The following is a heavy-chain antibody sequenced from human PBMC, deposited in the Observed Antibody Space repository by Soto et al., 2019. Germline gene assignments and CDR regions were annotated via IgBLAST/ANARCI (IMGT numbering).Heavy chain of an antibody. V-gene: IGHV4-59*08. Sequence: SETLSLTCTVSGGSISSYYWSWIRQPPGKGLEWIGYIYYSGSTNYNPSLKSRVTISVDTSKNQFSLKLSSVTAADTAVYYCARSGRITIFGETNQRYYYYYYMDVWGKGTTVTVSS. CDR3: ARSGRITIFGETNQRYYYYYYMDV. CDR1: GGSISSYY. J-gene: IGHJ6*03. CDR2: IYYSGST. D-gene: IGHD3-3*01.